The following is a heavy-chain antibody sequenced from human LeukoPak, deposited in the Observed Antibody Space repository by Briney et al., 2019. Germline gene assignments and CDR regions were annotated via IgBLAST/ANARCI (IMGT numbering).Heavy chain of an antibody. Sequence: GGSLRLSCAASGFTFDDYGMSWVRQAPGKGLEWVSGINWNGGSTGYADSVKGRFTISRDNAKNSLYLQMNSLRAEDTALYYCARHGKQLVHNYYYYMDVWGKGTTVTVSS. CDR2: INWNGGST. J-gene: IGHJ6*03. D-gene: IGHD6-6*01. CDR1: GFTFDDYG. CDR3: ARHGKQLVHNYYYYMDV. V-gene: IGHV3-20*04.